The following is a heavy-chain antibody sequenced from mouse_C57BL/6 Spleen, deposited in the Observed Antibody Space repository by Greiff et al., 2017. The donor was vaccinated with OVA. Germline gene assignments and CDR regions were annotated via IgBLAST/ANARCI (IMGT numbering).Heavy chain of an antibody. CDR2: ISSGGDYI. CDR1: GFTFSSYA. Sequence: EVKLVESGEGLVKPGGSLKLSCAASGFTFSSYAMSWVRQTPEKRLEWVAYISSGGDYIYYADTVKGRFTISRDNARNTLYLQMSSLRSEDTALYYCARQRSNYGYFDVWGTGTTVTVSS. D-gene: IGHD2-5*01. CDR3: ARQRSNYGYFDV. V-gene: IGHV5S21*01. J-gene: IGHJ1*03.